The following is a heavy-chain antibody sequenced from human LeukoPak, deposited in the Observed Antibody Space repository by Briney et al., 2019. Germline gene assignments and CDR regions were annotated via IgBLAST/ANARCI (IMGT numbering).Heavy chain of an antibody. J-gene: IGHJ5*02. D-gene: IGHD4/OR15-4a*01. V-gene: IGHV3-66*01. Sequence: PGGSLRLSCAASGFTVSSNYMTWVRQGPGKGLEWVPTIYSGGNTFYADSVKGRFTISRDNSKNTLHLQMNSLRAEDTALYYCARVVGANGWLDPWGQGTLVTVSS. CDR3: ARVVGANGWLDP. CDR1: GFTVSSNY. CDR2: IYSGGNT.